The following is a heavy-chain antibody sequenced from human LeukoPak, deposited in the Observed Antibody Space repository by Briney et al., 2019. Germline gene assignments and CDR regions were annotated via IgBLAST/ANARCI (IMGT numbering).Heavy chain of an antibody. CDR2: INHSGST. Sequence: SETLSLTCTVSGGSISSYYWSWIRQPPGKGLEWIGEINHSGSTNYNPSLKSRVTISVDTSKNQFSLKLSSVTAADTAVYYCARQRIFGVVENWGQGTLVTVSS. J-gene: IGHJ4*02. V-gene: IGHV4-34*01. D-gene: IGHD3-3*01. CDR1: GGSISSYY. CDR3: ARQRIFGVVEN.